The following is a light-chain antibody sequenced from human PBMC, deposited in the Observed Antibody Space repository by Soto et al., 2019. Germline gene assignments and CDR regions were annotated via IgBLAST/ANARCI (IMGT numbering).Light chain of an antibody. J-gene: IGKJ5*01. V-gene: IGKV3-11*01. CDR1: QSVSNY. CDR3: QQRSNWPPFT. CDR2: DAS. Sequence: ENLLTQSPDTLSLSAGERATLFCRASQSVSNYLAWYQQKPGQAPRLLIYDASNRATDIPARFSGSGSGTDFTLTISSLEPEDFAVYYCQQRSNWPPFTFGQGTRLEI.